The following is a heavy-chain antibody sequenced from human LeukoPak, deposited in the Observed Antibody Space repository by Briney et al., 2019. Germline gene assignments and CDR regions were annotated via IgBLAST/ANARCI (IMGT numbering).Heavy chain of an antibody. D-gene: IGHD6-19*01. CDR1: GGTFSNYA. CDR3: ARAYSSGWYPDAFDI. J-gene: IGHJ3*02. CDR2: IIPILGIA. Sequence: GSSVKVSCKASGGTFSNYAISWVRQAPGQGLEWMGRIIPILGIANYAQKFQGRVTITADKSTSTAYMELSSLRSEDTAVYYCARAYSSGWYPDAFDIWGQGTMVTVSS. V-gene: IGHV1-69*04.